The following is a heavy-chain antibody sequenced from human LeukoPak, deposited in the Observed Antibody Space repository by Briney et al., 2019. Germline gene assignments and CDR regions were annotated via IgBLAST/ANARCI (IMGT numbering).Heavy chain of an antibody. Sequence: GSSVKVSCKASGATFSSYAISWVRQAPGQGLEWMGGIIPIFGTANYAQKFQGRVTITTDESTSTAYMELSSLRSEDTAVYYCARDLIAAAGTRGNFWFDPWGLGTLVTVSS. CDR3: ARDLIAAAGTRGNFWFDP. D-gene: IGHD6-13*01. V-gene: IGHV1-69*05. CDR2: IIPIFGTA. CDR1: GATFSSYA. J-gene: IGHJ5*02.